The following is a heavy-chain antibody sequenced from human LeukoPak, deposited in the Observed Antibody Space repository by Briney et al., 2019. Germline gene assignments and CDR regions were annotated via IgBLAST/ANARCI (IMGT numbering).Heavy chain of an antibody. J-gene: IGHJ6*02. CDR2: IYHSGNT. V-gene: IGHV4-34*01. CDR3: VRNCTSTSCSAHYGMDV. CDR1: GESVSGSN. Sequence: SGTLSLTCGVCGESVSGSNWNWIRQAPGKGLEWIGEIYHSGNTNYNPSLKSRVTISLDTSKNQVSLKLKSVTAADSAVYFCVRNCTSTSCSAHYGMDVWGQGTSVTVSS. D-gene: IGHD2-2*01.